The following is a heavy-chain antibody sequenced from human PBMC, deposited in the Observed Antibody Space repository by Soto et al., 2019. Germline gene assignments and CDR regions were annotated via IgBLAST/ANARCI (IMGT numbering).Heavy chain of an antibody. J-gene: IGHJ6*02. V-gene: IGHV4-4*07. Sequence: PSETLSLTCTVSGGSISSYYWGWIRQPAGKGLEWIGRIYTSGITNYNPSLKSRVTMSVDTSKNQFSLKLSSVTAADTAVYYCARDVTVTTFYYYGMDVWGQGTTMTF. CDR3: ARDVTVTTFYYYGMDV. CDR2: IYTSGIT. CDR1: GGSISSYY. D-gene: IGHD4-17*01.